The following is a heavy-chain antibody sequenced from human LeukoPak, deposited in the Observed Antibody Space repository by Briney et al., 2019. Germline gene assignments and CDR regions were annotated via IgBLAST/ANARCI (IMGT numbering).Heavy chain of an antibody. CDR1: GFTFSSYA. CDR3: AKEGKKVGSTYDFDS. V-gene: IGHV3-23*01. J-gene: IGHJ4*02. D-gene: IGHD1-26*01. CDR2: VSGRGDNT. Sequence: PGGSLRLSCAASGFTFSSYAMSWVRQAPGEGLEWVSGVSGRGDNTYYADSVKGRFTISRDNSKNTLYLQMNSLRAEDTAVYYCAKEGKKVGSTYDFDSWGQGTLVTVSS.